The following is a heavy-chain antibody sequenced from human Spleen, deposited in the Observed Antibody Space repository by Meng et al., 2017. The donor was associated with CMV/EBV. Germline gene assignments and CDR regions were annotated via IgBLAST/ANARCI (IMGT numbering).Heavy chain of an antibody. D-gene: IGHD3-16*01. CDR1: AFTFSSSW. J-gene: IGHJ3*02. V-gene: IGHV3-74*01. CDR2: INSDGSST. CDR3: ARGRGRGAFDI. Sequence: GESLKISCAASAFTFSSSWMHWVRQAPGKGLVWVSRINSDGSSTSYADSVKGRFTISRDNAKNTLYLQMNSLRAEDTAVYYCARGRGRGAFDIWGQGTMVTVSS.